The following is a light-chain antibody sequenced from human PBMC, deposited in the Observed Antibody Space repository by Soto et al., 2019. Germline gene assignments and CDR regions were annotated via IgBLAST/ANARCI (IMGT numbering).Light chain of an antibody. CDR3: QKYDSVPLT. V-gene: IGKV1-27*01. CDR1: QGINNF. CDR2: AAS. J-gene: IGKJ4*01. Sequence: DIQMTQSPSSLSAPVGDRVTITCRASQGINNFVAWYQQKPGEVPKLLIYAASTLQSGVPSRFSGSGFGTDIVLTISSLEPEDVATYYCQKYDSVPLTFGGGTRVEIK.